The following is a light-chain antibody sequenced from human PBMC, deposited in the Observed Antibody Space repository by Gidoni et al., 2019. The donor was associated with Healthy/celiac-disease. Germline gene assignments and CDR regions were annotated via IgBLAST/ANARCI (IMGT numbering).Light chain of an antibody. CDR2: ITS. CDR3: LLYYGGAPV. Sequence: HTVVIQEPSLTVSPVGTVTPTCASSTGAVTSGYYPNWFQQKPGQAPRALIYITSNKHSGAPPRFSGSLLRGKAALTLAGVQPEDEAEYYCLLYYGGAPVFGGGTKLTVL. V-gene: IGLV7-43*01. CDR1: TGAVTSGYY. J-gene: IGLJ3*02.